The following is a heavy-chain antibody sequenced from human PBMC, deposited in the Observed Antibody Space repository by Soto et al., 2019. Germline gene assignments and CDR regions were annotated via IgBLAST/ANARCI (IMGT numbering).Heavy chain of an antibody. J-gene: IGHJ6*02. V-gene: IGHV3-30-3*01. D-gene: IGHD2-2*01. CDR1: GFTFSSYA. CDR3: ARDPPGPSEYYFYGMDV. CDR2: ISYDGSNK. Sequence: QVQLVESGGGVVQPGRSLRLSCAASGFTFSSYAMHWVRQAPGKGLEWVAVISYDGSNKYYADSVKGRFTISRDNSKNTLYLQMNSLRAEDTAVYYCARDPPGPSEYYFYGMDVWGQGTTVTVSS.